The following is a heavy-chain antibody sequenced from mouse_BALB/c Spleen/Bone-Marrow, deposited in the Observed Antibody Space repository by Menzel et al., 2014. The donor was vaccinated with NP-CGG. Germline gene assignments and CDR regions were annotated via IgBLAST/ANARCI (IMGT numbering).Heavy chain of an antibody. CDR3: ARNPIRRDAMDY. J-gene: IGHJ4*01. D-gene: IGHD2-12*01. V-gene: IGHV2-2*02. Sequence: VQLQQSGPGLVRPSQSLSITCTVSNFSLTNYGVHWVRQSPGKGLEWLGVIWSGGSTDYNAAFISRLSIRKDNSKSQVFFKMNSLQANDTAIYYCARNPIRRDAMDYWGQGTSVTVSS. CDR2: IWSGGST. CDR1: NFSLTNYG.